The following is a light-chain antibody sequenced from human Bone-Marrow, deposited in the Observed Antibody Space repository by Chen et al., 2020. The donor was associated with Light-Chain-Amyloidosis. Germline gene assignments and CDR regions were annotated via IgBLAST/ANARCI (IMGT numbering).Light chain of an antibody. CDR2: DAS. J-gene: IGKJ4*01. CDR1: QSVSSTY. Sequence: EVVLTESPGTLSLSPEQRATHSCRFRQSVSSTYLAWYQQKPGQAPRLLIYDASTRATGIPDRFSGRGSGTYFTLTINRLEPEAFAVYYCQQFGVFGGGTRVEI. V-gene: IGKV3-20*01. CDR3: QQFGV.